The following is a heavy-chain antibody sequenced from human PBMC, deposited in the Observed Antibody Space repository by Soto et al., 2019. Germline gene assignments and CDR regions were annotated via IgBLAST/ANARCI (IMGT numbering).Heavy chain of an antibody. D-gene: IGHD3-9*01. Sequence: PGESLKISCKGPGHISSNYWIGWVRQTPGKGLEWMGIIFFRDSETKFSPSFQGQVTISVDKSLNTVYLQWSTLKASDSGVYYCARGYFDSGHGYDLWGQGTQVTVSS. J-gene: IGHJ5*02. CDR1: GHISSNYW. CDR3: ARGYFDSGHGYDL. CDR2: IFFRDSET. V-gene: IGHV5-51*01.